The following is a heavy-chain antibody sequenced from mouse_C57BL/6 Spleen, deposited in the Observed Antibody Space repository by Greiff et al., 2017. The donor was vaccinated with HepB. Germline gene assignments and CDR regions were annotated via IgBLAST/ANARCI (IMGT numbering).Heavy chain of an antibody. CDR2: IYPSDSET. D-gene: IGHD2-5*01. V-gene: IGHV1-61*01. CDR3: AMEGYSNYGYFDY. J-gene: IGHJ2*01. Sequence: VQLQQPGAELVRPGSSVKLSCKASGYTFTSYWMDWVKQRPGQGLEWIGNIYPSDSETHYNQKFKDKATLTVDKSSSTAYIQLSSLTSEDSAVYYCAMEGYSNYGYFDYWGQGTTLTVSS. CDR1: GYTFTSYW.